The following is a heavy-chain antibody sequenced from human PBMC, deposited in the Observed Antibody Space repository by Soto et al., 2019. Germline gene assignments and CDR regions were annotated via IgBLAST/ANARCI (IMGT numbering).Heavy chain of an antibody. V-gene: IGHV4-39*01. CDR2: IYYSGST. CDR3: ARQTRITMIVVVITGHDAFDI. J-gene: IGHJ3*02. CDR1: GGSISSSSYY. D-gene: IGHD3-22*01. Sequence: PSETLSLTYTVSGGSISSSSYYWGWIRQPPGKGLEWIGSIYYSGSTYYNPSLKSRVTISVDTSKNQFSLKLSSVTAADTAVYYCARQTRITMIVVVITGHDAFDIPGQGTMVTVSS.